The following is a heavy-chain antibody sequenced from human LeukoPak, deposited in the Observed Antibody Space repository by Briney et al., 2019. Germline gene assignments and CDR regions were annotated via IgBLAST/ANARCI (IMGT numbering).Heavy chain of an antibody. CDR3: ARDLRRFSLYGPSFDY. CDR2: IYTSGST. V-gene: IGHV4-4*07. J-gene: IGHJ4*02. Sequence: SETLSLTCTVSGGSISSYYWSWIRQPAGEGLEWIGRIYTSGSTNYNPSLKSRVTMSVDTSKNQFSLKLSSVTAADTAVYYCARDLRRFSLYGPSFDYWGQGTLVTVSS. D-gene: IGHD3-10*01. CDR1: GGSISSYY.